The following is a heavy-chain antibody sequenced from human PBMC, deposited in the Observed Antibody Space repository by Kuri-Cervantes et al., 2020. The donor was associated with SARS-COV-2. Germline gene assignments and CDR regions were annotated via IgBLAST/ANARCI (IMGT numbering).Heavy chain of an antibody. V-gene: IGHV4-34*01. J-gene: IGHJ2*01. CDR1: GGSFSGYY. CDR2: INHSGST. Sequence: SETLSLTCAVYGGSFSGYYWSWIRQPPGKGLEWIGEINHSGSTNYNPSLKSRVTISVDTSKNHFSLKLSSVTAADTAVYYCARLPVPDISHSGWYFDLWGRGALVTVSS. D-gene: IGHD5-12*01. CDR3: ARLPVPDISHSGWYFDL.